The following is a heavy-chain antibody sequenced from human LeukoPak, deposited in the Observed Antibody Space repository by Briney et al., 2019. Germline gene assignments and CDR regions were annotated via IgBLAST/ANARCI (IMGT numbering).Heavy chain of an antibody. J-gene: IGHJ5*02. CDR1: GFTFSSYA. D-gene: IGHD2-15*01. CDR2: ITYDGSNK. Sequence: PGGSLRLSCAASGFTFSSYAMHWVRQAPGKGLEWVAVITYDGSNKYYADSVKGRFTISRDNSKNTLYLQMNSLSAEDTAVYYCARAHQVAGPPGNWFDPWGQGTLVTVSS. V-gene: IGHV3-30*04. CDR3: ARAHQVAGPPGNWFDP.